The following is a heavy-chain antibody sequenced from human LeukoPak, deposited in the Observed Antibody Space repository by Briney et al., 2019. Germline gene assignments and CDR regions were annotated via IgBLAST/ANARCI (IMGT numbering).Heavy chain of an antibody. J-gene: IGHJ5*02. Sequence: GGSLRLSCAASGFTFSNFGMHWVRQAPGKGLEWVAVISYDGSIKYYADSVKGRFTISRDNSKNTLYLQMNSLRPEDTAVYYCAKGGSYTVTRGHSWFDPWGQGTLVTVSS. V-gene: IGHV3-30*18. CDR3: AKGGSYTVTRGHSWFDP. CDR1: GFTFSNFG. D-gene: IGHD4-17*01. CDR2: ISYDGSIK.